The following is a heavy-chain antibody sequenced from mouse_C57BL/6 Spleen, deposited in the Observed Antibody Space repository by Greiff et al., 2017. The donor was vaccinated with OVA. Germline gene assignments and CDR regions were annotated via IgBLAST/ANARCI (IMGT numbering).Heavy chain of an antibody. J-gene: IGHJ2*01. V-gene: IGHV1-4*01. D-gene: IGHD4-1*01. CDR3: ARDWDSFDY. CDR2: INPSSGYT. Sequence: VMLVESGAELARPGASVKMSCKASGYTFTSYTMHWVKQRPGQGLEWIGYINPSSGYTKYNQKFKDKATLTADKSSSTAYMQLSSLTSEDSAVYYCARDWDSFDYWGQGTTLTVSS. CDR1: GYTFTSYT.